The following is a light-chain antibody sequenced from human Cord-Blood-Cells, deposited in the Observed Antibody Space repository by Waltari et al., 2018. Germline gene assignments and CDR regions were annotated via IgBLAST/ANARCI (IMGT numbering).Light chain of an antibody. CDR3: QQSYSTPWT. J-gene: IGKJ1*01. Sequence: DIQMTQSPSSLSASVGDRVPITCRASQSISSYLNWYHQKPGKAPKLLIYAASSLQSGVPSRFSGSGSGTDFTLTISSLQPEDFATYYCQQSYSTPWTFGQGTKVEIK. V-gene: IGKV1-39*01. CDR2: AAS. CDR1: QSISSY.